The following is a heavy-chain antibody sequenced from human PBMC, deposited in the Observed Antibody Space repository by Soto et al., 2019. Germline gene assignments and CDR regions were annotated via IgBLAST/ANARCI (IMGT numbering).Heavy chain of an antibody. CDR3: AKGEYSSGWRLGAFDI. CDR1: GFTFSSYG. J-gene: IGHJ3*02. V-gene: IGHV3-30*18. Sequence: QVQLVESGGGVVQPGRSLRLSCAASGFTFSSYGMHWVRQAPGKGLEWVAVISYDGSNKYYADYVKGRFTISRDNSKNTLYLQMNSLRAEDTAVYYCAKGEYSSGWRLGAFDIWGQGTMVTVSS. CDR2: ISYDGSNK. D-gene: IGHD6-19*01.